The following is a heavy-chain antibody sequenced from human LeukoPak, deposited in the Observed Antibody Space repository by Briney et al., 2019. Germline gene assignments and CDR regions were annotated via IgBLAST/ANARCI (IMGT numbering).Heavy chain of an antibody. CDR2: INPNSGST. CDR3: ARAVDTDFAFDI. V-gene: IGHV1-2*02. J-gene: IGHJ3*02. D-gene: IGHD5-18*01. Sequence: GASVKVSCKTSGYTFNDYFMHWVRQAPGQGLEWMGWINPNSGSTKHAQRFQGRVTMTRDTSISTAYMEVSRLRSDESAVYYCARAVDTDFAFDIWGQGTMVTVSS. CDR1: GYTFNDYF.